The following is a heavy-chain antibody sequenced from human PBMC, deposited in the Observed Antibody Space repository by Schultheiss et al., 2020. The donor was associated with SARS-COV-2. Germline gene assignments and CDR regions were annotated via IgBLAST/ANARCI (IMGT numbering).Heavy chain of an antibody. Sequence: GGSLRLSCAASGFTVSSNYMNWVRQAPGKGLEWVSYISSSGSTIYYADSVKGRFTISRDNSKNTLYLQMNSLRAEDTAVYYCAKLPLNLVGATTWAHFDYWGQGTLVTVSS. CDR3: AKLPLNLVGATTWAHFDY. J-gene: IGHJ4*02. CDR2: ISSSGSTI. CDR1: GFTVSSNY. D-gene: IGHD1-26*01. V-gene: IGHV3-23*01.